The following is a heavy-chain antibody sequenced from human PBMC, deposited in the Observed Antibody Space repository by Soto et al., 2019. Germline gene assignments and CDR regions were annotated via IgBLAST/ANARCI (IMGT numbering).Heavy chain of an antibody. CDR3: ARMGYNWNPVGSDY. CDR1: GYTFTSYG. D-gene: IGHD1-20*01. Sequence: QVQLVQSGAEVKKPGASVKVACKASGYTFTSYGISWVRQAPGQGLQWMGWISVYNGDTYYAQRLQDRVTMTTDISSTTAYMELRSLSPDDTAVYYCARMGYNWNPVGSDYWGQGTLVTVSS. V-gene: IGHV1-18*01. J-gene: IGHJ4*02. CDR2: ISVYNGDT.